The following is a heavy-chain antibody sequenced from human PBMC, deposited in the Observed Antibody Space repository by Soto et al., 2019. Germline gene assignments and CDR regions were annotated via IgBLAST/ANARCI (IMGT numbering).Heavy chain of an antibody. CDR3: ARVGGTVTSDY. CDR2: IYYDGSNK. Sequence: QVQLVESGGGVVQPGRSLRLSCAASGFAFSAYGMHWVRQAPGKGLERVAMIYYDGSNKYYADSVKGRFTISRDNSKNTLYLQMSSLRAEDTALYYCARVGGTVTSDYWGQGTLVTVSS. J-gene: IGHJ4*02. V-gene: IGHV3-33*01. D-gene: IGHD4-17*01. CDR1: GFAFSAYG.